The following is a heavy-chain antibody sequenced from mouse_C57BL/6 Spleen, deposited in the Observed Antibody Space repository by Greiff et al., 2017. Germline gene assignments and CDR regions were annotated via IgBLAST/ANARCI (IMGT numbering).Heavy chain of an antibody. V-gene: IGHV1-55*01. CDR1: GYTFTSYW. D-gene: IGHD2-5*01. CDR3: ARKGLYYSNLDY. Sequence: QVQLQQPGAELVKPGASVKMSCKASGYTFTSYWITWVKQRPGQGLEWIGDIYPGSGSTNYNEKFKSKVTLTVDTSSSTAYMQLSSLTSEDSAVYYCARKGLYYSNLDYWGQGTTLTVSS. J-gene: IGHJ2*01. CDR2: IYPGSGST.